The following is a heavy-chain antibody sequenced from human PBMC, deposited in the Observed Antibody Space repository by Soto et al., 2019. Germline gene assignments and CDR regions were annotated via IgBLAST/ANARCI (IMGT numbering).Heavy chain of an antibody. Sequence: SETLSLTCTVSGGSMSRGDYYWSWIRQPPGKGLEWIGFIYHTGSTYYSPSLKNRVAISVDTSKNQFSLKLSSVTAADTAVYFCARDPLYDYGDLSHVFDICGQGTMVTVSS. CDR1: GGSMSRGDYY. V-gene: IGHV4-30-4*01. J-gene: IGHJ3*02. CDR3: ARDPLYDYGDLSHVFDI. CDR2: IYHTGST. D-gene: IGHD4-17*01.